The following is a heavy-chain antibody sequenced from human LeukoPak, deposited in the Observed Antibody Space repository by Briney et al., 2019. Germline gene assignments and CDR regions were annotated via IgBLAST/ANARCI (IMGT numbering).Heavy chain of an antibody. Sequence: KTSETLSLTCTVSGISITTYYWSWIRQPPGKGLEWIGLIHYSGSTTYNPSLKSRVTISIDTSKNQFSLHSSSVTAADTAVYYCARDIREVGDSHYFDYWGRGALVTVTS. V-gene: IGHV4-59*01. CDR1: GISITTYY. J-gene: IGHJ4*02. D-gene: IGHD1-26*01. CDR3: ARDIREVGDSHYFDY. CDR2: IHYSGST.